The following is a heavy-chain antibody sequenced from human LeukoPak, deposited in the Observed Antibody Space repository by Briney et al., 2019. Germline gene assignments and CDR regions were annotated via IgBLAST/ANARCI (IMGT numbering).Heavy chain of an antibody. J-gene: IGHJ4*02. D-gene: IGHD6-19*01. CDR3: ARFAGYSSGGYTNYFDY. CDR2: IYYSGST. Sequence: SETLSLTCTVSGVSISSYYWSWIRQPPGKGLEWLGYIYYSGSTNYNPSLKSRVTISVDTAKNQFSLKLSSVTAADTAVYYCARFAGYSSGGYTNYFDYWGQGTLVTVSS. V-gene: IGHV4-59*01. CDR1: GVSISSYY.